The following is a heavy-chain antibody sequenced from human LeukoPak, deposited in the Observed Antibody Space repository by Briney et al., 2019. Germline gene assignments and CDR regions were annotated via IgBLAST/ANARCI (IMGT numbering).Heavy chain of an antibody. CDR1: GGSISSYY. D-gene: IGHD2-15*01. Sequence: SETLSLTCTVSGGSISSYYWSWIRQPPGKGLEWIGYIYYSGSTNYNPSLKSRVTISVDTSKNQFSLKLSSVTAADTAVYYCARARRSGEVDYWGQGTPVTVSS. CDR2: IYYSGST. V-gene: IGHV4-59*01. CDR3: ARARRSGEVDY. J-gene: IGHJ4*02.